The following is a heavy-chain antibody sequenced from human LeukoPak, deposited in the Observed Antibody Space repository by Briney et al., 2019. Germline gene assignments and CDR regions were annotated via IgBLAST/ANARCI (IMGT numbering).Heavy chain of an antibody. Sequence: ASVKVSFKASGYTFTGYYMHWVRQAPGQGLEWMGWINPNSGGTNYAQKFQGRVTMTRDTSISTAYMELSRLRSDDTAVYYCARVPFASSGSYPSDFDYWGQGTLVTVFS. D-gene: IGHD1-26*01. CDR2: INPNSGGT. CDR3: ARVPFASSGSYPSDFDY. J-gene: IGHJ4*02. CDR1: GYTFTGYY. V-gene: IGHV1-2*02.